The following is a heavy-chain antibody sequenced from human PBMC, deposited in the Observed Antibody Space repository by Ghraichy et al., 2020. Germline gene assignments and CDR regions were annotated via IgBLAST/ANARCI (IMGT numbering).Heavy chain of an antibody. CDR3: ASQGTTSVAAASNWFDP. J-gene: IGHJ5*02. CDR2: INNSGST. Sequence: SETLSLTCAVYGGSFSGYYWSWVRQPPGKGLEWIGEINNSGSTNYNPSLKSRVTISVDTSKNQFSLKLSSVTAADTAVYYCASQGTTSVAAASNWFDPWGQGTLVTVSS. V-gene: IGHV4-34*01. CDR1: GGSFSGYY. D-gene: IGHD6-13*01.